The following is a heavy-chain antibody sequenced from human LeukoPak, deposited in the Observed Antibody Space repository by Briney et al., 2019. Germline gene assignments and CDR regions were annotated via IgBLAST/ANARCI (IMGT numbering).Heavy chain of an antibody. V-gene: IGHV3-11*03. J-gene: IGHJ5*02. CDR1: GFTFSDYY. Sequence: GGSLRLSCAASGFTFSDYYMSWIRQAPGKGLGWVSYISSSSSYTNYADSVKGRFTISRDNAKNSLYLQMNSLRAEDTAVYYCAYMVRGGGIDPWGQGTLVTVSS. D-gene: IGHD3-10*01. CDR3: AYMVRGGGIDP. CDR2: ISSSSSYT.